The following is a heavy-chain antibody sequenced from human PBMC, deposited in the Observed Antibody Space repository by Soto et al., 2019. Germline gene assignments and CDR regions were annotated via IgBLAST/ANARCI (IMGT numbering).Heavy chain of an antibody. CDR3: ARDLSLDYYDRSGYPLDY. CDR1: GFTFGTYS. J-gene: IGHJ4*02. D-gene: IGHD3-22*01. V-gene: IGHV3-21*01. Sequence: SCKASGFTFGTYSMNWVRQAPGKGLEWVSSISSSSGYIYYADSVKGRFTISRDNAKNSLYLQMNSLRAEDTAVYYCARDLSLDYYDRSGYPLDYWGQGTLVTVSS. CDR2: ISSSSGYI.